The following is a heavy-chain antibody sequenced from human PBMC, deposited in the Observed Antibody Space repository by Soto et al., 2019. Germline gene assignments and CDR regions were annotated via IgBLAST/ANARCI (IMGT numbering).Heavy chain of an antibody. D-gene: IGHD2-15*01. CDR2: IYYSGST. CDR3: ARQGYCSGGSCYLGVFDP. CDR1: GGSISSYY. V-gene: IGHV4-59*08. J-gene: IGHJ5*02. Sequence: PSETLSLTCTVSGGSISSYYWSWIRQPPGKGLEWIGYIYYSGSTNYNPSLKSRVTISVDTSKNQFSLKLSSVTAADTAVYYCARQGYCSGGSCYLGVFDPWGQGTLVTVSS.